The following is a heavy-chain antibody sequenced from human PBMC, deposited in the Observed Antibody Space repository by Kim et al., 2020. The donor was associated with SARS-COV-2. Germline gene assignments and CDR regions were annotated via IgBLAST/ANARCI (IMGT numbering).Heavy chain of an antibody. J-gene: IGHJ5*02. D-gene: IGHD3-22*01. CDR2: IYYSGST. CDR1: GGSISSSSYY. Sequence: SETLSLTCTVSGGSISSSSYYWGWIRQPPGKGLEWIGSIYYSGSTYYNPSLKSRVTISVDTSKNQFSLKLSSVTAADTAVYYCARDLGRYYYDSSGYYPSWGQGTLVTVSS. CDR3: ARDLGRYYYDSSGYYPS. V-gene: IGHV4-39*07.